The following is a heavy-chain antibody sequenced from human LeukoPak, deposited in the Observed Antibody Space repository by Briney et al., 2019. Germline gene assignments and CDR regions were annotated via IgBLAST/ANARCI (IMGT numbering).Heavy chain of an antibody. V-gene: IGHV3-30-3*01. CDR1: GFTFSSYA. CDR3: ARDRIRYCSSTSCYTASFDY. J-gene: IGHJ4*02. CDR2: ISYDGSNK. D-gene: IGHD2-2*02. Sequence: GSLRLSCAASGFTFSSYAMHWVRQAPGKGLEWVAVISYDGSNKYYADSVKGRFTISRDNSKNTLYLQMNSLRAEDTAVYYCARDRIRYCSSTSCYTASFDYWGQGTLVTVSS.